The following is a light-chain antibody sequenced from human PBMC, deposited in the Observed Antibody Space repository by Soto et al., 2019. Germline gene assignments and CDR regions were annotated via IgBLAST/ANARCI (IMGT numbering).Light chain of an antibody. V-gene: IGKV3-20*01. Sequence: EIVLTQSPGTLSLSPGERATLSCRASQSVASNYVCWYQQRHGQAPRLLIYGASLRATGIPDRFSGSGSGTDFTLTISRLEAEDFAVYYCQKYGNSPQTFGQGTKVEIK. CDR2: GAS. CDR1: QSVASNY. J-gene: IGKJ1*01. CDR3: QKYGNSPQT.